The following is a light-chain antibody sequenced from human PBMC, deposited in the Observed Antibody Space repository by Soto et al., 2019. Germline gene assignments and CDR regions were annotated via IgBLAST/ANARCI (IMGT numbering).Light chain of an antibody. J-gene: IGKJ3*01. CDR1: QDIGNY. CDR2: AAS. Sequence: DIQMTQSPSSLSASVGDRVTITCRASQDIGNYLAWYQQKPGKVPKVLIYAASTLLSGVPYRLSGSGSGTDYTLTISSQQPEDGATYYCQKYNSPQFTFGPGTKVDIK. CDR3: QKYNSPQFT. V-gene: IGKV1-27*01.